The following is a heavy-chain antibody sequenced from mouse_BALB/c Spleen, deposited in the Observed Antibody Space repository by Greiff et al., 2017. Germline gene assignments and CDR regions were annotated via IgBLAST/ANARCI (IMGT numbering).Heavy chain of an antibody. CDR3: ARDGYLWYFDV. Sequence: QVQLQQSGPELVKPGASVKMSCKASGYTFTSYYIHWVKQRPGQGLEWIGWIYPGDGSTKYNEKFKGKTTLTADKSSSTAYMLLSSLTSEDSAIYFCARDGYLWYFDVWGAGTTVTVAS. D-gene: IGHD2-3*01. CDR2: IYPGDGST. J-gene: IGHJ1*01. V-gene: IGHV1S56*01. CDR1: GYTFTSYY.